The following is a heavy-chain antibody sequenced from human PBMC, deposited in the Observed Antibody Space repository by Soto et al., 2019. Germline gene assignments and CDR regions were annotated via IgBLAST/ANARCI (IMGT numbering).Heavy chain of an antibody. D-gene: IGHD2-15*01. CDR2: IWYDGSNK. J-gene: IGHJ6*02. V-gene: IGHV3-33*01. Sequence: GGSLRLSCAASGFTFSSYGMHWVRQAPGKGLEWVAVIWYDGSNKYYADSVKGRFTISRDNSKNTLYLQMNSLRAEDTAVYYCASEYGSGGTCYYYGIDVWGQGNTVIVS. CDR3: ASEYGSGGTCYYYGIDV. CDR1: GFTFSSYG.